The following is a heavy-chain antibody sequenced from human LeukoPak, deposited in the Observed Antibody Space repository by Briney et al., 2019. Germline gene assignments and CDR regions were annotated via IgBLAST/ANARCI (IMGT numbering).Heavy chain of an antibody. CDR3: TRESPWIQLWLHFDY. D-gene: IGHD5-18*01. CDR2: IRSKAYGGTT. J-gene: IGHJ4*02. Sequence: PGGSLRLSCAASGFTFSSSAMSWVRQAPGKGLEWVGFIRSKAYGGTTEYAASVKGRFTISRDDPKSMAYLQMNSLKTEDTAVYYCTRESPWIQLWLHFDYWGQGTLVTVSS. V-gene: IGHV3-49*04. CDR1: GFTFSSSA.